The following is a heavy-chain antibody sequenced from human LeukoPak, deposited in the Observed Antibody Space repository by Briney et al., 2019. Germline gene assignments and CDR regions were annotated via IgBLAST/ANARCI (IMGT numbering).Heavy chain of an antibody. CDR3: VRRAHVDMPV. J-gene: IGHJ3*01. CDR1: GGSFSSSSYY. D-gene: IGHD2-2*01. CDR2: FYYDGSA. Sequence: SETLSLTCTVSGGSFSSSSYYWAWIRRPPGKGLEWIGSFYYDGSAYYNPSLKSRVTVSVETSKNQFSLRLTSVSAADTAFYYCVRRAHVDMPVWGQGTLVTVSS. V-gene: IGHV4-39*01.